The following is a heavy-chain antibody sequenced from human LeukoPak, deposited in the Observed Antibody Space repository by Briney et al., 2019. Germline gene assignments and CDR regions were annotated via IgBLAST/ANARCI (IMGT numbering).Heavy chain of an antibody. CDR3: AKMKTGPLIWYFDY. CDR2: IRYDRGNK. J-gene: IGHJ4*02. D-gene: IGHD3-10*01. CDR1: GFTFSSYG. Sequence: GGSLRLSCAASGFTFSSYGMHWVRQAPGKGLEWVAFIRYDRGNKYFADSVKGRFTISRDNSKNTLYLQMNSLRAEDTAVYYCAKMKTGPLIWYFDYWGQGTLVTVSS. V-gene: IGHV3-30*02.